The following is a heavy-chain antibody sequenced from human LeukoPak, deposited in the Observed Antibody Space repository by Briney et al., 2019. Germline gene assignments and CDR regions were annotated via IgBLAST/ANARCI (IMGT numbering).Heavy chain of an antibody. Sequence: PSETLSLTCAVYGGSFSGYYWSWIRQPPGKGLEWIGEINHSGSTNYNLSLKSRVTISVDTSKNQFSLKLSSVTAADTAVYYCARGSGIAAVNDYWGQGTLVTVSS. CDR1: GGSFSGYY. D-gene: IGHD6-13*01. V-gene: IGHV4-34*01. J-gene: IGHJ4*02. CDR2: INHSGST. CDR3: ARGSGIAAVNDY.